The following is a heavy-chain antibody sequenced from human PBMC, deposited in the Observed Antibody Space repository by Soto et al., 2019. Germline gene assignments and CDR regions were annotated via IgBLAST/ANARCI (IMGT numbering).Heavy chain of an antibody. D-gene: IGHD2-8*02. J-gene: IGHJ4*02. Sequence: PSETLSLTCAVSGGSISSGGYSWSWIRQPPGKGLEWIGYIYYSGSTFYAPSLRSRVTISADTSNSQFSLKLSSVTAADTAVYYCARGGGVYYFDYWGQGTLVTVSS. V-gene: IGHV4-61*08. CDR1: GGSISSGGYS. CDR3: ARGGGVYYFDY. CDR2: IYYSGST.